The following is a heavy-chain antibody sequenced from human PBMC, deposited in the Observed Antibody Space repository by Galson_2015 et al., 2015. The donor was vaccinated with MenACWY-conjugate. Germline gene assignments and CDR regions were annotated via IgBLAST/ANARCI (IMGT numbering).Heavy chain of an antibody. CDR1: GDSINSNNNF. CDR2: IYYGGNT. V-gene: IGHV4-39*01. Sequence: SETLSLTCTVSGDSINSNNNFWGWIRQPPGKGLEWIGNIYYGGNTYYNPSLKSRVTISVDTSKNQFSLKLSSVTAADTAVYYCARRGYGDYFAGWYFDLWGRGTLVTVSS. D-gene: IGHD4-17*01. CDR3: ARRGYGDYFAGWYFDL. J-gene: IGHJ2*01.